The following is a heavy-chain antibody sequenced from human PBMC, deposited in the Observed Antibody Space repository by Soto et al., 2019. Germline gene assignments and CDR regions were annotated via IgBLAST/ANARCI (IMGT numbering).Heavy chain of an antibody. D-gene: IGHD1-26*01. J-gene: IGHJ4*02. Sequence: ASVKVSCKASGYTFTGYYMHWVRQAPGQGLEWMGWINPNSGGTNYAQKFQGWVTMTRXXXXXXAXMXLXXXXSDXTAVYYCARAYRKVRAGLFFDYWGQGTLVTVSS. CDR1: GYTFTGYY. CDR2: INPNSGGT. CDR3: ARAYRKVRAGLFFDY. V-gene: IGHV1-2*04.